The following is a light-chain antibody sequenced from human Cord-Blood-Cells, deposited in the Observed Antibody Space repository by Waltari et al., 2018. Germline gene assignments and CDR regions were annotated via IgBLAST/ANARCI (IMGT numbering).Light chain of an antibody. Sequence: EIVLTQSPATLSLSPGERATLSCRASQSVSSYLAWYQQKPGQAPRLLIYGASNRATGRPARFSGSGAGTDFTLTISSLEPEDFAVYYCQQRSNWWTFGQGTKVEIK. V-gene: IGKV3-11*01. CDR1: QSVSSY. CDR3: QQRSNWWT. J-gene: IGKJ1*01. CDR2: GAS.